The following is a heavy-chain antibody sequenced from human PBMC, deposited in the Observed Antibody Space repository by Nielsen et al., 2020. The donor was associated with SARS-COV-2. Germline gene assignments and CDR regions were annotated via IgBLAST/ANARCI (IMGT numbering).Heavy chain of an antibody. Sequence: GESLKNSCAASGFTFSSYAMSWVRQAPGKGLEWVSAISGSGGSTYYADSVKGRFTISRDNSKNTLYLQMNSLRAEDTAVYYCAKEVVGATRENDYWGQGTLVTVSS. V-gene: IGHV3-23*01. D-gene: IGHD1-26*01. CDR2: ISGSGGST. CDR1: GFTFSSYA. CDR3: AKEVVGATRENDY. J-gene: IGHJ4*02.